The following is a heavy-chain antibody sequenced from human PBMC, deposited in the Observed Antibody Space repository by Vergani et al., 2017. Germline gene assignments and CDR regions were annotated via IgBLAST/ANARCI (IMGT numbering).Heavy chain of an antibody. V-gene: IGHV3-33*01. CDR3: ARDLRVLYNRFDP. CDR2: TWYDGNNK. J-gene: IGHJ5*02. CDR1: GFTFNQYG. Sequence: QVQLVESGGGVVQRGGSLRLSCAASGFTFNQYGMHWVRQAPGKGLEWVAVTWYDGNNKQYADSVKGRFTISRDNSKSTMYLQMNSLRDEDTGVYYCARDLRVLYNRFDPWGQGTLVTVSS. D-gene: IGHD1-14*01.